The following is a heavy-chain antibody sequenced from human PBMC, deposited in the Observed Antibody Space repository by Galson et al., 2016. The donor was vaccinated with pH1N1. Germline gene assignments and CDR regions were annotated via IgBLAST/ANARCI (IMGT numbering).Heavy chain of an antibody. CDR2: ISGYNGNT. V-gene: IGHV1-18*01. J-gene: IGHJ4*02. CDR3: ARMSGSSRYLDY. Sequence: SVKVSCKASGYTFSSYGISWVRQAPGKGLEWMGWISGYNGNTKYEQKIQGRVSMTIDRSTSKVYMELRSLRSDDTALYYCARMSGSSRYLDYWGQGTLVTVSS. D-gene: IGHD1-26*01. CDR1: GYTFSSYG.